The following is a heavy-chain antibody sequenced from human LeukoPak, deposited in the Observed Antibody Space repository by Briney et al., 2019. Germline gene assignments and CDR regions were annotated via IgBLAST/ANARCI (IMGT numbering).Heavy chain of an antibody. CDR3: ARDIVVVPAAKVIYYYYGMDV. Sequence: GASVKVSCKASGYTFTSYGISWVRQAPGQGLEWMGWISAYNGNTNYAQKLQGRVTMTTDTSTSTAYMELRSLRSDDTAVYYCARDIVVVPAAKVIYYYYGMDVWGQGTTVTVSS. D-gene: IGHD2-2*01. CDR1: GYTFTSYG. CDR2: ISAYNGNT. J-gene: IGHJ6*02. V-gene: IGHV1-18*01.